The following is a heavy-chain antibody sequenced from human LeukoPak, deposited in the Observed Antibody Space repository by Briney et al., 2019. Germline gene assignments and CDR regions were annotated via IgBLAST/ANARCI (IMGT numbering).Heavy chain of an antibody. Sequence: PSETLSLTCTVSGGSISSSSYYWGWIRQPPGKGLEWIGEINHSGSTNYNPSLKSRVTISVDTSKNQFSLKLSSVTAADTAVYYCARGSLTGYGDYAVPFDYWGQGTLVTVSS. CDR1: GGSISSSSYY. D-gene: IGHD4-17*01. V-gene: IGHV4-39*07. J-gene: IGHJ4*02. CDR3: ARGSLTGYGDYAVPFDY. CDR2: INHSGST.